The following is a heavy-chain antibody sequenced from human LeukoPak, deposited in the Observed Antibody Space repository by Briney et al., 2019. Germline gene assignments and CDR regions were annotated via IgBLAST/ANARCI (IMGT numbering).Heavy chain of an antibody. CDR1: GFTFSSYG. V-gene: IGHV3-30*02. J-gene: IGHJ6*02. CDR2: IRYDGSNK. D-gene: IGHD3-22*01. CDR3: AREGRGPIVVVITKGYYGMDV. Sequence: GGSLRLSCAASGFTFSSYGMHWVRQAPGKGLEWVAFIRYDGSNKYYADSVKGRFTISRDNAKNSLYLQMNSLRAEDTAVYYCAREGRGPIVVVITKGYYGMDVWGQGTTVTVSS.